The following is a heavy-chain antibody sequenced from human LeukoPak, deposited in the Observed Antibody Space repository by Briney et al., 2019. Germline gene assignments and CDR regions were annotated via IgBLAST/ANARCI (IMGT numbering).Heavy chain of an antibody. D-gene: IGHD6-13*01. J-gene: IGHJ4*02. V-gene: IGHV3-30*02. CDR2: IRYDGSNK. CDR3: AKVEGGYSSSWHNTFDY. Sequence: GGSLRLSCAASGFTFSSYGMHWVRQAPGKGLEWVAFIRYDGSNKYYADSVKGRFTISRDNSKNTLYLQMNSLRAEDTAVYYCAKVEGGYSSSWHNTFDYWGQGTLVTVSS. CDR1: GFTFSSYG.